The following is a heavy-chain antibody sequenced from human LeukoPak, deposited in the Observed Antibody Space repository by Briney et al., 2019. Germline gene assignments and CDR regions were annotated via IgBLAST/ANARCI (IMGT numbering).Heavy chain of an antibody. CDR2: ISSSGSTI. CDR3: ARGGGYNVYYFDC. CDR1: GFTFRSYE. V-gene: IGHV3-48*03. D-gene: IGHD5-24*01. J-gene: IGHJ4*02. Sequence: GGSLRLSCAASGFTFRSYEMNWVRQAPGKGLEWVSYISSSGSTIHYADSVKGRFTISRDNAKNSLYLQINSLRAEDTAVYYCARGGGYNVYYFDCWGQGTLVTVSS.